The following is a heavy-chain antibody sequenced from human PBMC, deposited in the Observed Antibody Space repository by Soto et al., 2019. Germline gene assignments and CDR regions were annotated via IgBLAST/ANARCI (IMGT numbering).Heavy chain of an antibody. Sequence: SETLSLTCAVSGGSISSDGYSWSWIRQPPGKGLEWIGYIYYTGSTNYNPSLKSRVTVSVDTSKNQFSLKLTSVTAADTAVYYCARDRGDRSDYYYGVDVWGQGTTVTVSS. V-gene: IGHV4-61*08. J-gene: IGHJ6*02. D-gene: IGHD3-10*01. CDR1: GGSISSDGYS. CDR3: ARDRGDRSDYYYGVDV. CDR2: IYYTGST.